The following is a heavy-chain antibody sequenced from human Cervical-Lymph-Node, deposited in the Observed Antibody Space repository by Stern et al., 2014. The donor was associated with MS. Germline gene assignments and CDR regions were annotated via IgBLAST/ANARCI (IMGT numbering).Heavy chain of an antibody. J-gene: IGHJ4*02. CDR3: AREGIPGAGGTFDN. CDR2: IIPIFATT. CDR1: GGTFSSYT. Sequence: VQLVESGAEVKKPGSSVKVSCKVSGGTFSSYTLNWVRQAPGQGLEWMGSIIPIFATTNYAQTFQGKVTITADGSTSTVYMEVSSLRSEDTAVYYCAREGIPGAGGTFDNWGQGTLVIVSS. D-gene: IGHD1-26*01. V-gene: IGHV1-69*18.